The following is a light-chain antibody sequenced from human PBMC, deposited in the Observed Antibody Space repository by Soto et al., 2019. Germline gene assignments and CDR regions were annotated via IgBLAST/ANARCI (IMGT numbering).Light chain of an antibody. V-gene: IGKV3-15*01. CDR1: QSVSSD. Sequence: EIVMTQSPATLSVSPGERATLSCRASQSVSSDLAWYQQKPGQAPSLLIYGASTRATGMPARFSGSGSGTEFTLTISSLQSEDSAVYYCQQYNDWWTFGQGTKVE. J-gene: IGKJ1*01. CDR2: GAS. CDR3: QQYNDWWT.